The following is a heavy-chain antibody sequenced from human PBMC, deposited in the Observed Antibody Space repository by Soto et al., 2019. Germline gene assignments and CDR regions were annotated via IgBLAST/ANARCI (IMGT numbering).Heavy chain of an antibody. D-gene: IGHD3-3*01. V-gene: IGHV1-3*01. Sequence: ASVKVSCTASGYTFTSYAMHWVRQAPGQRLEWMGWINAGNGNTKYSQKFQGRVTITRDTSASTAYMELSSLRSEDTAVYYCARDQRFLELIDYWGRGTLVTVSS. J-gene: IGHJ4*02. CDR1: GYTFTSYA. CDR2: INAGNGNT. CDR3: ARDQRFLELIDY.